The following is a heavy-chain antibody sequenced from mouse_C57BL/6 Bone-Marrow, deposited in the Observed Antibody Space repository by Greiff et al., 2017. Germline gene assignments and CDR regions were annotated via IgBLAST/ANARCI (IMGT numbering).Heavy chain of an antibody. CDR3: SEDSAVYYCAWVYDGYRPFAY. V-gene: IGHV1-87*01. Sequence: VQLQQSGPELARPWASVKISCQAFYTFSRRVHFAIRDTNYWMKWVKQRPGQGLEGIGANYPGNGDTSYNQKINGKDTLTADKSSSTAYMQLSSLTSEDSAVYYCAWVYDGYRPFAYWGQGTLVTVSA. CDR1: YTFSRRVH. D-gene: IGHD2-3*01. J-gene: IGHJ3*01. CDR2: GQGLEGIG.